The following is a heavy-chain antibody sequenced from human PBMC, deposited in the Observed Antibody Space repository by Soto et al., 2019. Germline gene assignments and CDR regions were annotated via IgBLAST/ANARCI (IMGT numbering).Heavy chain of an antibody. J-gene: IGHJ1*01. CDR2: MNPNSGNT. D-gene: IGHD6-19*01. Sequence: ASVKVSCKASGYTFTGYYMNWGRQAPGQGLEWMGWMNPNSGNTGYAQKFQGRVTMTRNTSISTAYMELSSLRSEDTAVYYCARVEAVAGSAEYFQHWGQGTLVTVSS. V-gene: IGHV1-8*02. CDR3: ARVEAVAGSAEYFQH. CDR1: GYTFTGYY.